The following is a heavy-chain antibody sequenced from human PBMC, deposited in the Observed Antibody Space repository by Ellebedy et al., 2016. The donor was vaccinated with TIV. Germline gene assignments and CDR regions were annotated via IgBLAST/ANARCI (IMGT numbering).Heavy chain of an antibody. D-gene: IGHD6-13*01. Sequence: PGGSLRLSCAASGFSLSSFWMSWVRQAPGKGLESVANINHAGSERYYVDSVKGRFTVSRDNTRDMLFLEMSSLKADDTGIYYCVRGGARSSWYWRLWGQGTLVTVSA. CDR1: GFSLSSFW. V-gene: IGHV3-7*03. CDR3: VRGGARSSWYWRL. J-gene: IGHJ4*02. CDR2: INHAGSER.